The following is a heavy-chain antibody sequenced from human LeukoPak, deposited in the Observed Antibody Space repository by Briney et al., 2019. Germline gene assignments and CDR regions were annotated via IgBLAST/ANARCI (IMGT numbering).Heavy chain of an antibody. CDR2: IYTSGST. J-gene: IGHJ4*02. Sequence: SQTLSLTCTVSGGSISSGSYYWSWIRQPAGKGLEWIGRIYTSGSTNYNPSLKSRVTISVDTSKNQFSLKLSSVTAADTAVYYCARGGGSYYHSSMIYWGQGTLVTVSS. CDR3: ARGGGSYYHSSMIY. V-gene: IGHV4-61*02. D-gene: IGHD1-26*01. CDR1: GGSISSGSYY.